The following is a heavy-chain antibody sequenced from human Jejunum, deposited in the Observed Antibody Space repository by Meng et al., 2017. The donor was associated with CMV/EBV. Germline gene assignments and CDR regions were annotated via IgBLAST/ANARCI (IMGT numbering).Heavy chain of an antibody. CDR2: INQDGGEK. Sequence: FPFNNYWMSWVRQAPGKGLEWVANINQDGGEKYYVESVMGRFTISRDNAKNSLYLQMNSLRAEDTAFYYCARIYDYGGAHYGMDVWGQGTTVTVSS. CDR3: ARIYDYGGAHYGMDV. J-gene: IGHJ6*02. V-gene: IGHV3-7*01. D-gene: IGHD4/OR15-4a*01. CDR1: FPFNNYW.